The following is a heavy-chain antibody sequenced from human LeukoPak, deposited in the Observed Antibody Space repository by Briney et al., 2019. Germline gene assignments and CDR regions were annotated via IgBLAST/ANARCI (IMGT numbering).Heavy chain of an antibody. CDR2: IYTSGST. D-gene: IGHD6-13*01. CDR1: GGSISSGSYY. CDR3: ARSAGYSSSWYDFAYGGWFDP. J-gene: IGHJ5*02. V-gene: IGHV4-61*02. Sequence: PSETLSLTCTVSGGSISSGSYYWSWIRQPAGKGLEWIGRIYTSGSTNYNPSLKSRVTISVDTSKNQFPLKLSSVTAADTAVYYCARSAGYSSSWYDFAYGGWFDPWGQGTLVTVSS.